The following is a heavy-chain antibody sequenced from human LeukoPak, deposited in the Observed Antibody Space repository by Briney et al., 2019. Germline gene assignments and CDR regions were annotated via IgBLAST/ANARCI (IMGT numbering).Heavy chain of an antibody. V-gene: IGHV3-74*01. Sequence: GGSLRLSCAASGFTFSNYWMHWVRQAPGKGLVWVSRINTDGSSTSYADSVKGRFTVSRDNAKNTLYLLMNSLRAEDTAVYYCARGKQQLILDSWGQGTLVTVSS. J-gene: IGHJ4*02. D-gene: IGHD6-13*01. CDR1: GFTFSNYW. CDR2: INTDGSST. CDR3: ARGKQQLILDS.